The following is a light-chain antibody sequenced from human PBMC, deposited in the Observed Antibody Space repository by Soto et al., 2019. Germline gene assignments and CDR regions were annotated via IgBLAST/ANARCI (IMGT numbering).Light chain of an antibody. V-gene: IGLV1-44*01. J-gene: IGLJ3*02. CDR1: SSNIGSNT. CDR3: AAWDDSLNAYWV. CDR2: GDT. Sequence: SVLTQPPSASGTPGQRVTISCSGSSSNIGSNTVNWYQQVPGAAPKLLIYGDTQRPSGVPDRFSGSRSGSSASLAISGLQSEDDADYYCAAWDDSLNAYWVFGGGTKLTVL.